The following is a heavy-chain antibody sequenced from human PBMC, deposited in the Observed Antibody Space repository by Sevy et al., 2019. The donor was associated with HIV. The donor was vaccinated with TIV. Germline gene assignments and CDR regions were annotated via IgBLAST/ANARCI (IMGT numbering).Heavy chain of an antibody. CDR3: AGMEVGGYDLLTGRSTGWFDP. V-gene: IGHV4-39*01. CDR2: IYYSGSP. Sequence: SETLSLTCTVSGGSISSSNYYWGWIRQPPGKGLEWIGSIYYSGSPYYNPSLKSRVTISVDTSKIQFFLNLSSVTAPDTAVYYCAGMEVGGYDLLTGRSTGWFDPWGQGTLVTASS. J-gene: IGHJ5*02. D-gene: IGHD3-9*01. CDR1: GGSISSSNYY.